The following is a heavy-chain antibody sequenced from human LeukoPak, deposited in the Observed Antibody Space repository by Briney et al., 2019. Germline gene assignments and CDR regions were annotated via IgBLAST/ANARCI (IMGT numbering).Heavy chain of an antibody. J-gene: IGHJ4*02. CDR2: ISHDGYT. CDR3: AREMISDRGAYDS. Sequence: PSGTLSLTCAVYGGSFSNYLWNWIRQPPGKGLEWIGEISHDGYTNYNPSLKSRVTMSVDTSKNQFSLNLNTVTAADTAVYYCAREMISDRGAYDSWGQGTLVTVSS. CDR1: GGSFSNYL. D-gene: IGHD3/OR15-3a*01. V-gene: IGHV4-34*01.